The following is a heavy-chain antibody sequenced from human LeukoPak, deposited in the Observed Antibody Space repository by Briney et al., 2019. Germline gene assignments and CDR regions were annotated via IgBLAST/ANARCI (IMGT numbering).Heavy chain of an antibody. V-gene: IGHV3-7*01. CDR1: GFTFSSYC. Sequence: GGSLRLSCAASGFTFSSYCMSWVRQAPGKGLEWVANIKQDGSEKYYVDSVKGRFTISRDNAKNSLYLQMNSLRAEDTAVYYCARDSRVVGASYFDYRGQGTLVTVSS. CDR2: IKQDGSEK. D-gene: IGHD1-26*01. J-gene: IGHJ4*02. CDR3: ARDSRVVGASYFDY.